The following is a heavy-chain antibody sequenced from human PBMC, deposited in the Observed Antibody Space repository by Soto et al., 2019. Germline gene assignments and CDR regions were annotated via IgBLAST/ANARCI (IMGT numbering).Heavy chain of an antibody. V-gene: IGHV4-30-4*01. CDR2: IYYSGST. CDR1: GGSISSGDYY. D-gene: IGHD3-16*01. Sequence: QVQLQESGPGLVKPSQTLSLTCTVSGGSISSGDYYWSWIRQPPGKGLEWIGYIYYSGSTYYNPSLKGRVTISGDTSKNQFSLKLSSVTAADTAVYYCARARSTPRRGRSAHYGMDVWGQGTTVTVSS. CDR3: ARARSTPRRGRSAHYGMDV. J-gene: IGHJ6*02.